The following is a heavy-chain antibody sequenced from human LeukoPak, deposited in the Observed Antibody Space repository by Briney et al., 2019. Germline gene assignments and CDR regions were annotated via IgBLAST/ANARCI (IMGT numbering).Heavy chain of an antibody. CDR2: FDPEDGET. CDR3: ARVLEGDRYYDILTGLGGFDY. D-gene: IGHD3-9*01. J-gene: IGHJ4*02. CDR1: GYTLTELS. Sequence: ASVKVSCKVSGYTLTELSMHWVRQAPGKGLEWMGGFDPEDGETIYAQKFQGRVTMTEDTSTDTAYMELSSLRSEDTAVYYCARVLEGDRYYDILTGLGGFDYWGQGTLVTVSS. V-gene: IGHV1-24*01.